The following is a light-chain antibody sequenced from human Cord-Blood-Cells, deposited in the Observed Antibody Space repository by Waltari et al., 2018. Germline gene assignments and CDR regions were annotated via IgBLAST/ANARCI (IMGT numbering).Light chain of an antibody. CDR3: SSYTSSSTPYV. Sequence: QSALTQPAPVSGSPGQSITISCTGTSSDVGGYNYVSWYQQHPGKAPKPMIYEVSNRPSGVSNRFSGSKSGNTASLTISGLQAEDEADYYCSSYTSSSTPYVFGTGTKVTVL. J-gene: IGLJ1*01. CDR2: EVS. V-gene: IGLV2-14*01. CDR1: SSDVGGYNY.